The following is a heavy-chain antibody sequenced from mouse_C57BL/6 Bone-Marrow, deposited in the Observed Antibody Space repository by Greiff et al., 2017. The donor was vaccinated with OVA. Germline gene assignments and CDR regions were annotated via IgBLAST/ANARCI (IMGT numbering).Heavy chain of an antibody. V-gene: IGHV1-80*01. CDR1: GYAFSSYW. J-gene: IGHJ3*01. D-gene: IGHD3-2*02. CDR2: IYPGDGDT. CDR3: ARLGTLRLRFAY. Sequence: VQLQQSGAELVKPGASVKISCKASGYAFSSYWMNWVKQRPGKGLEWIGQIYPGDGDTNYNGKFKGKATLTADKSSSTAYMQLSSLTSEDSAVYFCARLGTLRLRFAYWGQGTLVTVSA.